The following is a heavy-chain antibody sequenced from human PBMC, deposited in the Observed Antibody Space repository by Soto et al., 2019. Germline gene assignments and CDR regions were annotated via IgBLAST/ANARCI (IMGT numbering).Heavy chain of an antibody. CDR1: GYSFTSYW. Sequence: PGESLKISCKGSGYSFTSYWIGWVRPMPGKGLEWMGTIYPADSDTRYSPSFQGQVTISADKSISTAYLQRRSLKASDTAMYYCARLSISDSSHFDYWGQGTQVTVSS. V-gene: IGHV5-51*01. CDR2: IYPADSDT. J-gene: IGHJ4*02. CDR3: ARLSISDSSHFDY. D-gene: IGHD2-21*01.